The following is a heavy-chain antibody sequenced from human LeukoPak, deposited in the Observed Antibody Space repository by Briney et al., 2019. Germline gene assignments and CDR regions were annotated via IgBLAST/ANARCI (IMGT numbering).Heavy chain of an antibody. D-gene: IGHD5-12*01. CDR2: IYHSGST. Sequence: PSETPSLTCAVSGYSISSGYYWCWIRRPPGKGLEWIGSIYHSGSTYYNPSLKSRVTISVDTSKNQFSLKLSSVTAADTAVYYCARAARYSGYDGLLKRYYFDYWGQGTLVTVSS. J-gene: IGHJ4*02. CDR1: GYSISSGYY. CDR3: ARAARYSGYDGLLKRYYFDY. V-gene: IGHV4-38-2*01.